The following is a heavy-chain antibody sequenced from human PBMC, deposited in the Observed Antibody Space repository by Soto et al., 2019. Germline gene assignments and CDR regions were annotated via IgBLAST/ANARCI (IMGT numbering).Heavy chain of an antibody. V-gene: IGHV3-21*06. Sequence: GGSLRLSCAASGFTLRTYTMNWVRQAPGKGLEWVSSISISSGDRYYADSVRGRFTISRDNAKNALYLQMNSLRADGTAVYFCVRGMNPLFGGQGTLVTVS. CDR1: GFTLRTYT. CDR2: ISISSGDR. J-gene: IGHJ4*01. CDR3: VRGMNPLF.